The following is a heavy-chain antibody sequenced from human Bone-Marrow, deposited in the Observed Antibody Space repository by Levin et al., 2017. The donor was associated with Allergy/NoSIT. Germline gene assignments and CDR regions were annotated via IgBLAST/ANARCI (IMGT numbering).Heavy chain of an antibody. CDR2: IYYSGSS. D-gene: IGHD6-13*01. CDR1: GFSISSSSYY. J-gene: IGHJ1*01. CDR3: ARHPGLGSSSGHFQH. Sequence: SETLSLTCTVSGFSISSSSYYWVWIRQPPGKGLEWIGSIYYSGSSYYKPSLKSRVTISVDTSKNQFSLKLSSVTAADTAAYDCARHPGLGSSSGHFQHWGQGTLVTVSS. V-gene: IGHV4-39*01.